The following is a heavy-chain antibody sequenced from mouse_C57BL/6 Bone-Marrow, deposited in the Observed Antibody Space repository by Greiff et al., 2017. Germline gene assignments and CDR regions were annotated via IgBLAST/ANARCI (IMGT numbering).Heavy chain of an antibody. CDR3: ARNYGGSYYAMDY. Sequence: QVQLQQPGAELVMPGASVKLSCKASGYTFTSYWMHWVKQRPGQGLEWIGEIDPSDSYTNYNQKFKGKYTLTVDKSSSTAYMQLSSLTSEDSAVYYCARNYGGSYYAMDYWGQGTSVTVSS. J-gene: IGHJ4*01. D-gene: IGHD1-1*01. CDR2: IDPSDSYT. V-gene: IGHV1-69*01. CDR1: GYTFTSYW.